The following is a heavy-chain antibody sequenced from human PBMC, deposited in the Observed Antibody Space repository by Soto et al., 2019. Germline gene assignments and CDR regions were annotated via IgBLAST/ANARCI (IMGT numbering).Heavy chain of an antibody. CDR2: ISYDGSNK. J-gene: IGHJ6*02. CDR1: GFTFSSYG. V-gene: IGHV3-30*18. D-gene: IGHD3-22*01. CDR3: AKDGPYDSSGYYHYYYGMDV. Sequence: QVQLVESGGGVVQPGRSLRLSCAASGFTFSSYGRHWVRQAPGKGLEWVAVISYDGSNKYYADSVKGRFTISRDNSKNTLYLQMNSLRAEDTAVYYCAKDGPYDSSGYYHYYYGMDVWGQGTTVTVSS.